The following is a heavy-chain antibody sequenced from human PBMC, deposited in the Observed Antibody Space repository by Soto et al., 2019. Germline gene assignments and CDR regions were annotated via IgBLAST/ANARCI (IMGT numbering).Heavy chain of an antibody. J-gene: IGHJ3*02. V-gene: IGHV4-28*01. D-gene: IGHD6-13*01. Sequence: QVQLQESGPGLVKPSDTLSLTCAVSGYSISSSNWWGWIRQPPGKGLEWIGYIYYSGSTYYNPSLKSRVTMSVDTSKNQFSLKLSSVTAVDTAVYYCARNYGGIAAAGTAFDIWGQGTMVTVSS. CDR1: GYSISSSNW. CDR3: ARNYGGIAAAGTAFDI. CDR2: IYYSGST.